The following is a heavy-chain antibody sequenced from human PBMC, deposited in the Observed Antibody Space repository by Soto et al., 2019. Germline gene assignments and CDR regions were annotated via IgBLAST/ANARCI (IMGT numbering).Heavy chain of an antibody. CDR2: VIPVFRTA. V-gene: IGHV1-69*12. J-gene: IGHJ6*02. CDR3: ARSRFVVGVTEDYYGMDV. CDR1: GGTFSNSP. Sequence: QVQLVQSGAEVKKPGSSVKVSCKSSGGTFSNSPISWVRQAPGQGLEWVGGVIPVFRTANYAQKFQGRVTLIADESTNTAYMELSSLRSDDTAVYYCARSRFVVGVTEDYYGMDVWGQGTTVTVSS. D-gene: IGHD2-15*01.